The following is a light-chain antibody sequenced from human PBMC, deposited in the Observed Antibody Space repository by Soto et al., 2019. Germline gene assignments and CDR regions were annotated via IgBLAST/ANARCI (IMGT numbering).Light chain of an antibody. CDR3: SSYITSSTYV. V-gene: IGLV2-14*01. Sequence: QSVLTQPASVSGSPGQSITISCTGTSSDVGGYNYVSWYQHHPGKVPKLMIFQVTKRPSGVSDRFYGSKSGNTASLTISGLQAEDEGDYFCSSYITSSTYVLGTGTKLTVL. J-gene: IGLJ1*01. CDR2: QVT. CDR1: SSDVGGYNY.